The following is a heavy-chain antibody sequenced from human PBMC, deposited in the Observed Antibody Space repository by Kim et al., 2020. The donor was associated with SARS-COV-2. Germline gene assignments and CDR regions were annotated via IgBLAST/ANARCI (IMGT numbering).Heavy chain of an antibody. Sequence: ETIYAQKFHGRVTMTEDTSTDTAYMELSSLRSEDTAVYYCATDRLAVAGLFDYWGQGTLVTVSS. J-gene: IGHJ4*02. CDR3: ATDRLAVAGLFDY. CDR2: ET. D-gene: IGHD6-19*01. V-gene: IGHV1-24*01.